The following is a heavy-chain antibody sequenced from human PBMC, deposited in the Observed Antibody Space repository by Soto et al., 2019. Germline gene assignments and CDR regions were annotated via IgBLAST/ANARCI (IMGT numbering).Heavy chain of an antibody. Sequence: QVQLQESGPGLVKPSGTLSLTCAVSSGSISSDNWWIWVRQPPGEGLEYIGEIYHSGSTHYNPSLNSRVTISVDKSKNQSSLKLTSVTAADTAVYYCATSKSKTFQYWGQGTLVTVSS. CDR3: ATSKSKTFQY. CDR1: SGSISSDNW. CDR2: IYHSGST. J-gene: IGHJ4*02. V-gene: IGHV4-4*02.